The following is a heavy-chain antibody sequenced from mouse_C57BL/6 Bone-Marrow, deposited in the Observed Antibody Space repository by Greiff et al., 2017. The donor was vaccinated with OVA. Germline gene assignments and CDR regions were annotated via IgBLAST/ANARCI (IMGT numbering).Heavy chain of an antibody. CDR1: GYTFTSYW. CDR2: IDPSDSYT. CDR3: AREIYYDYGGAY. J-gene: IGHJ3*01. D-gene: IGHD2-4*01. V-gene: IGHV1-50*01. Sequence: QVQLQQPGAELVKPGASVKLSCKASGYTFTSYWMQWVKQRPGQGLEWIGEIDPSDSYTNYNQKFKGKATLTVDTSSSTAYMQLSSLTSEDSAAYYCAREIYYDYGGAYWGQGTLVTVSA.